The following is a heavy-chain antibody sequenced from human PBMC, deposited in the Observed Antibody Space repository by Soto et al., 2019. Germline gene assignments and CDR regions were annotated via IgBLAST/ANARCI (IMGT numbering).Heavy chain of an antibody. V-gene: IGHV3-23*01. CDR3: AALLRFLECLSRPSHPMDF. Sequence: GGPLRLSCAASGFTFSSYGMSWVRQAPGKGLEWVSAIISIGGTTYYADSVKVRFTISRHNSKNTLYLQMNSLRAEHTAVYYCAALLRFLECLSRPSHPMDFWRKGTTVTVSS. CDR2: IISIGGTT. J-gene: IGHJ6*03. CDR1: GFTFSSYG. D-gene: IGHD3-3*01.